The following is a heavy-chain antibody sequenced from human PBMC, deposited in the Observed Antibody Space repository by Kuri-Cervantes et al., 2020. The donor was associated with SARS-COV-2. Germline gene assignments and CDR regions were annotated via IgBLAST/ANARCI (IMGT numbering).Heavy chain of an antibody. Sequence: ASVNVSCKASGYTFTSYYMHWVRQAPGQGLEWMGIINPSGCSTSYAQKFQGRVNMTRDTATSTVYMELSSLRSEDTAVYYCARDWGRYPRDPWGQGTLVTVSS. CDR3: ARDWGRYPRDP. J-gene: IGHJ5*02. CDR1: GYTFTSYY. V-gene: IGHV1-46*01. D-gene: IGHD3-16*01. CDR2: INPSGCST.